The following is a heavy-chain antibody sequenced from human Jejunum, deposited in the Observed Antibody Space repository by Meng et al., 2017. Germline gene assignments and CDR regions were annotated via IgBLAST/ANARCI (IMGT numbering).Heavy chain of an antibody. CDR1: GFNFHGYA. CDR2: VSFDGTET. CDR3: ARSGGFSSEYP. D-gene: IGHD3-22*01. J-gene: IGHJ5*02. Sequence: QGQLVGSGGGVVQPGRSLSLSCAASGFNFHGYAMHWVRQAPGKGLEWVAGVSFDGTETFYADSVKGRFTISRDNSKNTLFLQMNGLRAEDTAMYYCARSGGFSSEYPWGQGTLVTVSS. V-gene: IGHV3-30*01.